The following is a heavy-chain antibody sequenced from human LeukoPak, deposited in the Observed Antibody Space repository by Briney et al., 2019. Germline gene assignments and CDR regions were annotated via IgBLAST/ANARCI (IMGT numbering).Heavy chain of an antibody. V-gene: IGHV4-59*01. D-gene: IGHD3-9*01. CDR2: IYYSGST. J-gene: IGHJ5*02. CDR3: ARSPIRSSLRYFDWLSPDAKINWFDP. Sequence: PSETLSLTCTVSGGSISSYYWSWIRQPPGKGLEWIGYIYYSGSTNYNPSLKSRVTISVDTSKNQFSLKLSSVTAADTAVYYCARSPIRSSLRYFDWLSPDAKINWFDPWGQGTLVTVSS. CDR1: GGSISSYY.